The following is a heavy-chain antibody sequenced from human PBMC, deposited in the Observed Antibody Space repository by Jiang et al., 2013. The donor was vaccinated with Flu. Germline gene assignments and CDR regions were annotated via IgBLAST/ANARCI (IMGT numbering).Heavy chain of an antibody. CDR2: INHSGST. V-gene: IGHV4-34*01. CDR1: GGSFSGYY. J-gene: IGHJ6*02. D-gene: IGHD3-22*01. Sequence: LLKPSETLSLTCAVYGGSFSGYYWSWIRQPPGKGLEWIGEINHSGSTNYNPSLKSRVTISVDTSKNQFSLKLSSVTAADTAVYYCARHWRPDYYYDSSGNTISPYYYYGMDVWGQGTTVTVSS. CDR3: ARHWRPDYYYDSSGNTISPYYYYGMDV.